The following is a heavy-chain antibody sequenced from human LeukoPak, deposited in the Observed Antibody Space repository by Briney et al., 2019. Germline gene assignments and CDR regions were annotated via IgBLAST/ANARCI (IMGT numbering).Heavy chain of an antibody. CDR2: IWYDGSSK. D-gene: IGHD4-17*01. Sequence: GGSLRLSCAASGFTFSSYGMHWVRRAPGKGLEWVAVIWYDGSSKYYADSVKGRFTISRDNSKNTLYLQMNSLRAEDTAVYYCARDHYGDYVPNWYFDLWGRGTLVTVSS. J-gene: IGHJ2*01. CDR1: GFTFSSYG. CDR3: ARDHYGDYVPNWYFDL. V-gene: IGHV3-33*01.